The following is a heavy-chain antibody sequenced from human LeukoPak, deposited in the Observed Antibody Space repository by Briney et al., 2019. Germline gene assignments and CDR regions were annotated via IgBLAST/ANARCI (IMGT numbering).Heavy chain of an antibody. J-gene: IGHJ4*02. CDR3: ARVSSSSSWYTDLDY. D-gene: IGHD6-13*01. V-gene: IGHV3-7*01. CDR2: ISQDGSEK. CDR1: GFIPISRW. Sequence: GGSLRLSCAVSGFIPISRWMAWVRQAPGKGLEWVASISQDGSEKYFADSLKGRFTISRDNSKNTLYLQMNSLRAEDTAVYYCARVSSSSSWYTDLDYWGQGTLVTVSS.